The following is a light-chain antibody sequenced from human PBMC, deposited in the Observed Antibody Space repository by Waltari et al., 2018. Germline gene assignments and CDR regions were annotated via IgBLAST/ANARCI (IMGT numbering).Light chain of an antibody. Sequence: DIQMTQAPSSLSASVGDRVTITCRASQSITAHLNWLQQQPGRAPKLLIHTASSLQSGVPSRFSGSGSGTHFTLTSSGLQPEDFATYFCLQSYITPYTFGQGNKLEIK. CDR1: QSITAH. J-gene: IGKJ2*01. V-gene: IGKV1-39*01. CDR3: LQSYITPYT. CDR2: TAS.